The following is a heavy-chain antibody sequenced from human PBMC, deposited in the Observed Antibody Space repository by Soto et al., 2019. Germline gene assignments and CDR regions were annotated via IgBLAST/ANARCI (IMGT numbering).Heavy chain of an antibody. CDR3: ARVFWSGYAASWALDY. V-gene: IGHV4-59*01. J-gene: IGHJ4*02. CDR1: GGSISSYY. CDR2: IYYSGST. Sequence: PSETLSLTCTVSGGSISSYYWSWIRQPPGKGLEWIGYIYYSGSTNYNPSLKSRVTISVDTSKNQFSLKLSSVTAADTAVYYCARVFWSGYAASWALDYWGQGTQVTVSS. D-gene: IGHD3-3*01.